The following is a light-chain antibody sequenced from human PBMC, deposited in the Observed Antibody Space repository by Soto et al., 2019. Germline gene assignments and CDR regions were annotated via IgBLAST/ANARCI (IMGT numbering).Light chain of an antibody. CDR1: NSNVGSYDL. CDR2: GGT. V-gene: IGLV2-23*01. J-gene: IGLJ3*02. Sequence: QSALTQPASVSGSPGQSITISCTGTNSNVGSYDLVSWYQQYPGKAPKLMIYGGTKRPSGVSNRFSGSKSGNTASLTISGLQAEDEADYYCCSYAGSDTVVFGGGTKLTVL. CDR3: CSYAGSDTVV.